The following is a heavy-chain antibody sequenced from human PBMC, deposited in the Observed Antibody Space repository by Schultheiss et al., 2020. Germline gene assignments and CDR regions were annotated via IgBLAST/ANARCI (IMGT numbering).Heavy chain of an antibody. V-gene: IGHV4-34*09. CDR1: GGSFSGYY. D-gene: IGHD1-14*01. J-gene: IGHJ6*02. CDR3: ARDRTRRNYYGMDV. Sequence: SETLSLTCAVYGGSFSGYYWSWIRQPPGKGLEWIGYIYYSGSTYYNPSLKSRVTISVDTSKNQFSLKLSSVTAADTAVYYCARDRTRRNYYGMDVWGQGTTVTVSS. CDR2: IYYSGST.